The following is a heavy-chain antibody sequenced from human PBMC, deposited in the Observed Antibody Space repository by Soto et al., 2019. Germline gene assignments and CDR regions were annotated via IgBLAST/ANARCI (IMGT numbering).Heavy chain of an antibody. CDR2: ISGSGGST. CDR1: GFTFSSYA. D-gene: IGHD3-3*01. CDR3: AKVRPDRIWSGYGPCGY. V-gene: IGHV3-23*01. J-gene: IGHJ4*02. Sequence: GGSLRLSCAASGFTFSSYAMSWVRQAPGKGLEWDEPISGSGGSTYYADSVKGRFTISRDNSKNTLYLQMNSLRAEDTAVYYCAKVRPDRIWSGYGPCGYWGQGTLVTVSS.